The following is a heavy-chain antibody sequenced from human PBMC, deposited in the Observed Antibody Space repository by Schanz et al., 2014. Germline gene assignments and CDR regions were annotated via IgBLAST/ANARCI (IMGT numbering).Heavy chain of an antibody. J-gene: IGHJ4*02. V-gene: IGHV3-23*01. D-gene: IGHD3-10*01. CDR1: GFTFSNHA. Sequence: EVHLLESGGGLVQPGGSLRLSCAASGFTFSNHALSWVRQAPGKGLEWVSRMIGSGSSVFYADSVKGRFTISRDNSKNTLYLQMNSLRAEDMAVYYCAKDQGSYGSGSYSYFDYWGQGTLVTVSS. CDR3: AKDQGSYGSGSYSYFDY. CDR2: MIGSGSSV.